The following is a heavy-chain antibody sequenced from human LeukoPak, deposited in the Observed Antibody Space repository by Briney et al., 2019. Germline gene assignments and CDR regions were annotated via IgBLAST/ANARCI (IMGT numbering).Heavy chain of an antibody. CDR2: INHSGST. J-gene: IGHJ4*02. Sequence: SETLSLTCTVSGGSISSSSYYWGWIRQPPGKGLEWIGEINHSGSTNYNPSLKSRVTISVDTSKNQFSLKLSSVTAADTAVYYCAREAHPLPRRYSYGPGHYFDYWGQGTLVTVSS. V-gene: IGHV4-39*07. CDR1: GGSISSSSYY. D-gene: IGHD5-18*01. CDR3: AREAHPLPRRYSYGPGHYFDY.